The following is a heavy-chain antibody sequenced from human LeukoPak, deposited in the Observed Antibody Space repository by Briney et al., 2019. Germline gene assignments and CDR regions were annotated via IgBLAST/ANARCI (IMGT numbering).Heavy chain of an antibody. Sequence: GGSLRLSCAVSGFTFSSYAMSWVRQAPGKGLEWVANIKQDGSEKYYADSVKGRFTISRDNSKNTLYLQMNSLRAEDTAVYYCAKDDYYDTSGYRDWGQGTLVTVSS. CDR2: IKQDGSEK. D-gene: IGHD3-22*01. CDR1: GFTFSSYA. J-gene: IGHJ4*02. CDR3: AKDDYYDTSGYRD. V-gene: IGHV3-7*01.